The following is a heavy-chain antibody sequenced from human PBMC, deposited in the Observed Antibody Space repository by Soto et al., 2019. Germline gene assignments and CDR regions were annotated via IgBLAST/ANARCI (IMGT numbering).Heavy chain of an antibody. CDR1: GFTLTTYT. D-gene: IGHD3-10*01. V-gene: IGHV3-21*01. Sequence: PGGSLRLSCEASGFTLTTYTMNWVRQASGKGLEWVSSITSNRGHINYADSMKGQFTISRDNARNSLHLQMNSLRADDTAVYYCVRERGLSSFYGMDVWGQGTTVTVTS. CDR3: VRERGLSSFYGMDV. CDR2: ITSNRGHI. J-gene: IGHJ6*02.